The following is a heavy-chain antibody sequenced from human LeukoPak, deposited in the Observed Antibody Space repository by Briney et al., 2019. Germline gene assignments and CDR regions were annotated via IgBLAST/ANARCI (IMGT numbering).Heavy chain of an antibody. J-gene: IGHJ4*02. V-gene: IGHV1-8*01. CDR3: ARVNIYSYAPTLFDY. CDR1: GYTFTSYD. D-gene: IGHD5-18*01. CDR2: MNPNSGNT. Sequence: ASVKVSCKASGYTFTSYDINWVRQATGQGLEWMGRMNPNSGNTGYAQKFQGRVTMTRNTSISTAYMELSSLRSEDTAVYYCARVNIYSYAPTLFDYWGQGTLVTVSS.